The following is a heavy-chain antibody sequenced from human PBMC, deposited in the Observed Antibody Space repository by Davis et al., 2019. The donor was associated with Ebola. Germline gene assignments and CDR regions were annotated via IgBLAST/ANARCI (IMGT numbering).Heavy chain of an antibody. V-gene: IGHV4-59*01. J-gene: IGHJ4*02. CDR3: ARGLSSGWTYYFDY. Sequence: PGGSLRLSCTVSGGSISSYYWSWIRQPPGKGLEWIGYIYYSGSTNYNPSLKSRVTISVDTSKNQFSLKLSSVTAADTAVYYCARGLSSGWTYYFDYWGQGTLVTVSS. CDR2: IYYSGST. CDR1: GGSISSYY. D-gene: IGHD6-19*01.